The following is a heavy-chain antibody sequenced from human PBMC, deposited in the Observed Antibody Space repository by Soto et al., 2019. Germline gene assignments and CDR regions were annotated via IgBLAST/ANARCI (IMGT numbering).Heavy chain of an antibody. CDR2: IYYSGST. Sequence: QVQLQESGPGLVKPSQTLSLTCTVSGGSISSGGYYWSWIRQHPGKGLEWIGYIYYSGSTYYNPSLKSRVTISVDTSKNQFSLKLSSVTAADTAVYYCARDYYCSGGSCYVGGFDPWGQGTLVTVSS. CDR1: GGSISSGGYY. D-gene: IGHD2-15*01. CDR3: ARDYYCSGGSCYVGGFDP. V-gene: IGHV4-31*03. J-gene: IGHJ5*02.